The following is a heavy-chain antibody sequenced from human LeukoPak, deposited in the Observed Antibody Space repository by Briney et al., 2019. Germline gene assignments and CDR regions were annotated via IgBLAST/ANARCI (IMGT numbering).Heavy chain of an antibody. CDR1: GFTFSSYS. D-gene: IGHD4-17*01. Sequence: GGSLRLSCAASGFTFSSYSMNGVRQAPGKGLEWVSSISSSSSYIYYADSVKGRFTISRDNAKNSLYLQMNSLRAEDTAVYYCATSDYGDYDLRYWGQGTLVTVSS. CDR3: ATSDYGDYDLRY. CDR2: ISSSSSYI. V-gene: IGHV3-21*01. J-gene: IGHJ4*02.